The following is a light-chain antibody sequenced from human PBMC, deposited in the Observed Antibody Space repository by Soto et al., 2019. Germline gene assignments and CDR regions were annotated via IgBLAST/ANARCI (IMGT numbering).Light chain of an antibody. J-gene: IGLJ2*01. V-gene: IGLV2-14*01. CDR3: SSYTTSSTVV. Sequence: QSALTQPASVSGSPGQSITISCTGTSSDVGAYGYVSWYQQHPGKAPKLMIYEVSYRPSGVSNRFSGSKSGNAASLTISGXXXXXXXDYYCSSYTTSSTVVFGGGTKITV. CDR1: SSDVGAYGY. CDR2: EVS.